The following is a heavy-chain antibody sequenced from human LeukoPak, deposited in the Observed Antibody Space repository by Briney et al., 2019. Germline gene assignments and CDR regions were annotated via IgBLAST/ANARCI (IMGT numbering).Heavy chain of an antibody. CDR2: IYPGDSDT. J-gene: IGHJ4*02. CDR3: ASRKKGMATAGFDY. Sequence: ESLKISCKGSGYSFTSYWIGWVRQVPGKGLEWMGIIYPGDSDTRYNPSFQGQVTISAEKSISTAYLQWSSLKASDTALYYCASRKKGMATAGFDYWGQGTLVTVSS. V-gene: IGHV5-51*01. CDR1: GYSFTSYW. D-gene: IGHD5-24*01.